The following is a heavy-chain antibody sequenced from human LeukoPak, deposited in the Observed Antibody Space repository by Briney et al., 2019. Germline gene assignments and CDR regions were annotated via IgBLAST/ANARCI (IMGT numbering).Heavy chain of an antibody. CDR2: IYTSGST. D-gene: IGHD1-26*01. J-gene: IGHJ4*02. V-gene: IGHV4-61*02. Sequence: SETLSLTCTVSGGSISSGSYYWSWIRQPAGKGLEWIGRIYTSGSTNYNPSLKSRVTISVDTSKNQFSLKLSSVTAADTAVYYCARGSYMPLYVWELPLDYWGQGTLVTVSS. CDR3: ARGSYMPLYVWELPLDY. CDR1: GGSISSGSYY.